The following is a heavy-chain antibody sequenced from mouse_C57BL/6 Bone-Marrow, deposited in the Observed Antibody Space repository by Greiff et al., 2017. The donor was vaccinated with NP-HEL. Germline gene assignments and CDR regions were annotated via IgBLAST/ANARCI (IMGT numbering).Heavy chain of an antibody. D-gene: IGHD1-1*01. Sequence: VQLQQSGAELVRPGASVKLSCTASGFNITDYYMHWVKQRPEQGLEWIGRIDPEDGDTEYDPKFQGKATMTADTSSNTAYLQLLSLTSKDTAVYYCTPFTTIDWYYDVWGTGTTVTVSS. V-gene: IGHV14-1*01. CDR3: TPFTTIDWYYDV. CDR2: IDPEDGDT. J-gene: IGHJ1*03. CDR1: GFNITDYY.